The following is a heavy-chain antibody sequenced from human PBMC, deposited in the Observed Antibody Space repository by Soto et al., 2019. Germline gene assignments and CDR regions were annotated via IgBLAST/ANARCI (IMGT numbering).Heavy chain of an antibody. CDR3: TSHSPEDMIRK. D-gene: IGHD2-15*01. J-gene: IGHJ4*02. CDR2: IRNKANSYAT. CDR1: GFTFSGSA. Sequence: EVQLVESGGGLVQPGGSLKLSCAASGFTFSGSAVHWVRQASGKGLEWVGRIRNKANSYATAYAASLKGRFMISRDDSKNTAYLQKNSLKTEDTAVYYCTSHSPEDMIRKWGQGTLVTVSS. V-gene: IGHV3-73*02.